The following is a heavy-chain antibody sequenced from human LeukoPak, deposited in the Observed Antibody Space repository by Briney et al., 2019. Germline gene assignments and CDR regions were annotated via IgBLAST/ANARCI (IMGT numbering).Heavy chain of an antibody. V-gene: IGHV4-59*02. Sequence: SETLSLTCTVSGDSVGTYYWNWIRQPPGKGLEWIGNIYYSGSTDYNPSLKSRVTISVDTSKNQISLRLGSVTAADTAVYHCARDKGPYWYFDLWGRGTLVTVSS. J-gene: IGHJ2*01. CDR1: GDSVGTYY. CDR2: IYYSGST. CDR3: ARDKGPYWYFDL.